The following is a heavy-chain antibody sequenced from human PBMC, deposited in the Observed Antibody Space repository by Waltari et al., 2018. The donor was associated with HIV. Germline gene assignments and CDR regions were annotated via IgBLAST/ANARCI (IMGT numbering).Heavy chain of an antibody. CDR2: IYYSGTT. J-gene: IGHJ6*02. CDR3: ARFRCSSTSCYGRYAMDV. CDR1: GGSINPYY. Sequence: QVQLQESGPGLVKPSETLSLTCTVSGGSINPYYWSWIRQPPGTGLEWIGYIYYSGTTNYNPSLQSRVTISVDTSKNQFSLKLTSVTAADMAVYYCARFRCSSTSCYGRYAMDVWGQGTTVTVSS. D-gene: IGHD2-2*01. V-gene: IGHV4-59*01.